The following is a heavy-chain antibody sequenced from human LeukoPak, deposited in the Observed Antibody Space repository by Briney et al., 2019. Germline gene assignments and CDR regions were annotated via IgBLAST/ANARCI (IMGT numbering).Heavy chain of an antibody. CDR1: GYSISSGYY. CDR2: IYHSGST. D-gene: IGHD3-3*02. Sequence: SETLSLTCTVSGYSISSGYYWGWIRQPPGKGLEWIGSIYHSGSTYYNPSLKSRVTISVDTSKNQFSLKLSSVTAADTAVYYCAALDPQLASLDYWGQGPLVTVSS. V-gene: IGHV4-38-2*02. J-gene: IGHJ4*02. CDR3: AALDPQLASLDY.